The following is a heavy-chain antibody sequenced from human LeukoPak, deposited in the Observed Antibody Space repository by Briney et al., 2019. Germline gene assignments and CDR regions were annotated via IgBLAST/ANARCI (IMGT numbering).Heavy chain of an antibody. V-gene: IGHV1-18*04. CDR3: ARGPHERSGYPDD. D-gene: IGHD3-22*01. J-gene: IGHJ4*02. CDR2: ISPYNGNT. Sequence: ASVKVSCKASGYTFTGYYLHWVRQAPGQGLEWMGWISPYNGNTNYAQKFQGRVTLTTDTSTSTAYMELRSLRSDDTAVYYCARGPHERSGYPDDWGQGTLVTVSS. CDR1: GYTFTGYY.